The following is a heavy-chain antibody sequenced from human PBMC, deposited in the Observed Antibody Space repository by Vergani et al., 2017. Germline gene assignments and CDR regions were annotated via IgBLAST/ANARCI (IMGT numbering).Heavy chain of an antibody. V-gene: IGHV4-31*03. Sequence: QVQLQESGPGLVKPSQTLSLTCTVSGGSISSGGYYWSWIRQPPGKGLEWIGEINHSGSTNYNPSLKSRVTISVDTSKNQFSLKLSSVTAADTAVYYCARGGEQWLVNDDAFDIWGQGTMVTVSS. CDR1: GGSISSGGYY. CDR3: ARGGEQWLVNDDAFDI. J-gene: IGHJ3*02. CDR2: INHSGST. D-gene: IGHD6-19*01.